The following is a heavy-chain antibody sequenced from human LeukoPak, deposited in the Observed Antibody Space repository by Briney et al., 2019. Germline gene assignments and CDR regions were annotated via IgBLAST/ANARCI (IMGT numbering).Heavy chain of an antibody. D-gene: IGHD1-1*01. CDR2: ISTYNGNT. CDR3: ARGAVNRYNWNNDNYYYYYMDV. Sequence: ASVKVSCKASGYTFTNYGISWVRQAPGQGLEWMGWISTYNGNTSYARKVQGRVTMTTDTSTSTAYMELRSLRSDDTAVYYCARGAVNRYNWNNDNYYYYYMDVWGKGTTVTISS. V-gene: IGHV1-18*01. CDR1: GYTFTNYG. J-gene: IGHJ6*03.